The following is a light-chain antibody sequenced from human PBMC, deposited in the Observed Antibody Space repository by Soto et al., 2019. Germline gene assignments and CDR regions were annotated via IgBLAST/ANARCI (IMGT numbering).Light chain of an antibody. CDR1: QSVSSY. J-gene: IGKJ2*01. CDR3: KQRSNWPPYT. CDR2: DAS. V-gene: IGKV3-11*01. Sequence: EIVLTQSPATLSLSPGERATLSCRASQSVSSYLAWYQQKPGQAPRLLIYDASNRATGIPARFSGSGSGTDFTLPISRLAPEDFAVYYCKQRSNWPPYTFGQGTKLEIK.